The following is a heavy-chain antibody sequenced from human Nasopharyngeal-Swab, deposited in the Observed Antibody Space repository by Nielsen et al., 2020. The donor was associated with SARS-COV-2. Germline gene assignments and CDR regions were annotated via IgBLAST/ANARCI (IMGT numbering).Heavy chain of an antibody. J-gene: IGHJ2*01. V-gene: IGHV4-39*07. CDR2: IYYSGST. CDR3: ARESPPDWYFDL. Sequence: SETLSLPCPVSGCSISSSSYYWGWIRQPPGKGLEWIGSIYYSGSTYYNPSLKSRVTISVDTSKNQFSLKLSSVTAADTAVYYCARESPPDWYFDLWGRGTLVTVSS. CDR1: GCSISSSSYY.